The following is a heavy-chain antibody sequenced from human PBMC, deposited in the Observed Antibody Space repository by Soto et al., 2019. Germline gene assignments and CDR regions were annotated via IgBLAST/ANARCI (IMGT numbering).Heavy chain of an antibody. CDR3: AGTYYDFWSGPRPHYYYYGMDV. J-gene: IGHJ6*02. Sequence: PSETLSLTCTVSGGSISSGGYYWSWIRQHPGKGLEWIGYIYYSGSTYYNPSLKSRVTISVDTSKNQFSLKLSSVTAADTAVYYCAGTYYDFWSGPRPHYYYYGMDVRGQGTTVTVSS. V-gene: IGHV4-31*03. CDR2: IYYSGST. D-gene: IGHD3-3*01. CDR1: GGSISSGGYY.